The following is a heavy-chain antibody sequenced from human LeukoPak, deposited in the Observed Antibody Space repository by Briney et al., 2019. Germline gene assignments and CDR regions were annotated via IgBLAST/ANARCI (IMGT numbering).Heavy chain of an antibody. CDR3: AADQCSGWYV. J-gene: IGHJ4*02. CDR2: IVVGSGKT. V-gene: IGHV1-58*02. CDR1: GFTFTNSA. D-gene: IGHD6-19*01. Sequence: SVTVSCKASGFTFTNSAMQWVRQARGQRREWIGWIVVGSGKTNYAQKFQERVTITRDMSTSTAYMELSSLRSEDTAVYYCAADQCSGWYVWGQGTLVTVSS.